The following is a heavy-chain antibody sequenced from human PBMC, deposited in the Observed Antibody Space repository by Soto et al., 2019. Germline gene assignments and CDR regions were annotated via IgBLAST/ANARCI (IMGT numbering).Heavy chain of an antibody. D-gene: IGHD3-22*01. J-gene: IGHJ1*01. CDR2: TYYRSKWYN. CDR3: AKTYYYDSSGYYPRAAEYFQH. Sequence: SQTLSLTCAISGDSVSSNSAAWNWIRQSPSRGLEWLGRTYYRSKWYNDYAVSVKSRITINPDTSKNQFSLQLNSVTPEDTAVYYCAKTYYYDSSGYYPRAAEYFQHWGQGTLVT. CDR1: GDSVSSNSAA. V-gene: IGHV6-1*01.